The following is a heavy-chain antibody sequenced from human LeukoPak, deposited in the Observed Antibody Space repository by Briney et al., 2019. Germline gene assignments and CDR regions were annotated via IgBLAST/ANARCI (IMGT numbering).Heavy chain of an antibody. CDR3: VRDPKRWLQYYFDY. D-gene: IGHD5-24*01. CDR2: IWYDGSNK. CDR1: GFTFSSYG. Sequence: PGGSLRLSCAASGFTFSSYGMHWVRQAPGKGLEWVAVIWYDGSNKYYADSVKGRFTISRDNSKNTLYLQMNSLRAEDTAVYYCVRDPKRWLQYYFDYWGQGTLVTVSS. V-gene: IGHV3-33*01. J-gene: IGHJ4*02.